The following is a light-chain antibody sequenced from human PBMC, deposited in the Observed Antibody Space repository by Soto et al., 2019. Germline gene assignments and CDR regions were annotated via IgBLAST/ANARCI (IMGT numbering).Light chain of an antibody. CDR1: SSNIGINT. CDR2: SNN. J-gene: IGLJ2*01. V-gene: IGLV1-44*01. CDR3: AAWDDGPTEVV. Sequence: QSVLTQPPSASGTPGQRVTISCSGSSSNIGINTVNWYQQLPGTAPKLLIYSNNQRPSGVPDRFSGSKSGTSASLAISGLQSEDEADYYCAAWDDGPTEVVFGGGTKLTVL.